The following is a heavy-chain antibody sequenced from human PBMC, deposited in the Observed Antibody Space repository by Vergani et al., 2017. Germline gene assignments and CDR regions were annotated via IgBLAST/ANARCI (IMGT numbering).Heavy chain of an antibody. D-gene: IGHD3-9*01. J-gene: IGHJ4*02. Sequence: QLHLQESGPGLVKPSETLSLTCTVSGGSITSSSYYWAWIRQPPGKGLEWIGNIYHSGGAYYNPSLKGRVTISVETSKNQFSLEVTSVTAADTAIYFCARTESFILRYFHWALWGQGTLVTVSS. CDR1: GGSITSSSYY. CDR2: IYHSGGA. V-gene: IGHV4-39*01. CDR3: ARTESFILRYFHWAL.